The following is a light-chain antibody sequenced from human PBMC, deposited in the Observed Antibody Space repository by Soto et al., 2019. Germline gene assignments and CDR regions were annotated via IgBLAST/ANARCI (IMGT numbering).Light chain of an antibody. J-gene: IGLJ1*01. CDR2: DVS. Sequence: QSVLTQPPSVSGSPGQSVAISCTGTSSDVGSSNGVSWYQQPPGTAPKLMIYDVSNRPSGVPDRFSGSKSGNTASLTISGLQAEDEADYYCSSYTTSSTYVFGTGTKLTDL. V-gene: IGLV2-18*02. CDR1: SSDVGSSNG. CDR3: SSYTTSSTYV.